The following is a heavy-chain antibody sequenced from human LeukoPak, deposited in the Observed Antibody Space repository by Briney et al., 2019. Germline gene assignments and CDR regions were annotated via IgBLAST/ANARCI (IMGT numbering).Heavy chain of an antibody. J-gene: IGHJ4*02. V-gene: IGHV5-51*01. CDR2: IYPGDSDT. CDR1: GSSFTTYW. Sequence: GESLKISCKGSGSSFTTYWIAWVRQMPGKGLEWMGIIYPGDSDTRYSPSFQGQVTISVDKSIGTAYLQWSSLKASDTAMYYCVRQRDDSYDSSGYYGDWGQGTLVTVSS. CDR3: VRQRDDSYDSSGYYGD. D-gene: IGHD3-22*01.